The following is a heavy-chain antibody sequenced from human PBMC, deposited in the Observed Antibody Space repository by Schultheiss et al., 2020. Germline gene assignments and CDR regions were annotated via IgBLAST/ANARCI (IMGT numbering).Heavy chain of an antibody. J-gene: IGHJ6*02. CDR3: AKDRCSSDNCLLGMDV. CDR2: IYHSGST. Sequence: SETLSLTCAVSGGSISSSNWWSWVRQPPGKGLEWIGEIYHSGSTNYNPSLKSRVTISVDKSKNQFSLKLSSVTAADTAVYYCAKDRCSSDNCLLGMDVWGQGTTVTVSS. D-gene: IGHD2-2*01. V-gene: IGHV4-4*02. CDR1: GGSISSSNW.